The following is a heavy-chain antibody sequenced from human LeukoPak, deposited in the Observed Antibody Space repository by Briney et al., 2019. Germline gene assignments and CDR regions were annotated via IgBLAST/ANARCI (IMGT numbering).Heavy chain of an antibody. V-gene: IGHV1-8*01. Sequence: ASVKVSCKASGYTFTSYDINWVRQATGQGLEWMGWMNPNSGNTGYAQKFQGRVTMTRNTPISTAYMELSSLRSEDTAVYYCARASGSYYYYYMDVWGKGTTVTISS. CDR3: ARASGSYYYYYMDV. J-gene: IGHJ6*03. D-gene: IGHD1-26*01. CDR1: GYTFTSYD. CDR2: MNPNSGNT.